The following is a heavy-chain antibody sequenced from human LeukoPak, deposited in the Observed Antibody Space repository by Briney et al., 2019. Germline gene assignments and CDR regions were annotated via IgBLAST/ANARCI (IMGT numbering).Heavy chain of an antibody. CDR3: ATVFTTGTTFYFDY. V-gene: IGHV1-24*01. Sequence: ASVKVSCKVFGYTLTELSMHWVRQAPGKGLEWMGGFDPEDGETIYAQKFQGRVTMTEDTSTDTAYMELSSLRSEDTAVYYCATVFTTGTTFYFDYWGQGTLVTVSS. CDR2: FDPEDGET. CDR1: GYTLTELS. D-gene: IGHD1-1*01. J-gene: IGHJ4*02.